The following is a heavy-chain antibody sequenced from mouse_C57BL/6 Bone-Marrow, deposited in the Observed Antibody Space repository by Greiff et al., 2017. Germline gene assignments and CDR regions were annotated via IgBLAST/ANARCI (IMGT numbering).Heavy chain of an antibody. CDR3: ARERYYYGSGAY. CDR1: GYSITSGYY. J-gene: IGHJ3*01. CDR2: ISYDGSN. D-gene: IGHD1-1*01. V-gene: IGHV3-6*01. Sequence: EVQLQQSGPGLVKPSQSLSLTCSVTGYSITSGYYWNWIRQFPGNKLEWMGYISYDGSNNYNPSLKNRISITRDTSKNQFFLKLNSVTTEDTATYYCARERYYYGSGAYGGQGTLVTVSA.